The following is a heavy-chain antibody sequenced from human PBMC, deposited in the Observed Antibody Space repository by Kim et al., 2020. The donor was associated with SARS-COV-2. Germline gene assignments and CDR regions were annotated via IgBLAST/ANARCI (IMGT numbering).Heavy chain of an antibody. J-gene: IGHJ5*02. Sequence: SETLSLTCTVSGGSISSSSYYWGWIRQPPGKGLEWIGSIYYSGSTYYNPSLKSRVTISVDTSKNQFSLKLSSVTAADSAVYYCATTNYDILTGYYSWFDPWGQGTLVTVSS. V-gene: IGHV4-39*01. D-gene: IGHD3-9*01. CDR3: ATTNYDILTGYYSWFDP. CDR1: GGSISSSSYY. CDR2: IYYSGST.